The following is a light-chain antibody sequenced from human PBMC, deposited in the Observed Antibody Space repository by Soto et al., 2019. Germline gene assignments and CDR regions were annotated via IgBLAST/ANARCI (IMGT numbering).Light chain of an antibody. CDR1: QSVLYNSNNKNY. CDR2: WAS. CDR3: QQYYSTPLT. J-gene: IGKJ1*01. Sequence: DIVMTQSPDSLAVSLGERATINCKSSQSVLYNSNNKNYLAWYQQSPGQPPKLLIYWASTRESGVPDRFSGGGSGTDFTLTISSLQPEDVALYYCQQYYSTPLTFGQGTKVEI. V-gene: IGKV4-1*01.